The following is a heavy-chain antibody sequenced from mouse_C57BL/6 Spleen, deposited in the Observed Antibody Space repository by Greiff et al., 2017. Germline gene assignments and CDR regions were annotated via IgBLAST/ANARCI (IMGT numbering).Heavy chain of an antibody. D-gene: IGHD2-3*01. CDR2: INPGSGGT. Sequence: QVQLKESGAELVRPGTSVKVSCKASGYAFTNYLIEWVKQRPGQGLEWIGVINPGSGGTNYNEKFKGKATLTADKSSSTAYMQLSSLTSEDSAVYFCARGGLLRRDAMDYWGQGTSVTVSS. CDR3: ARGGLLRRDAMDY. CDR1: GYAFTNYL. V-gene: IGHV1-54*01. J-gene: IGHJ4*01.